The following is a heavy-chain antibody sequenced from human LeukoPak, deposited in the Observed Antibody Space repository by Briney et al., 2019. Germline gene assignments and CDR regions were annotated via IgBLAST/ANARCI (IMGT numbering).Heavy chain of an antibody. CDR2: FDPEDGET. V-gene: IGHV1-24*01. CDR3: ATYLSSSWPRWFDP. Sequence: ASVKVSCKVSGYTLTELSMHWVRQAPGKGLGWMGGFDPEDGETIYAQKFQGRVTMTEDTSTDTAYMELSSLRSEDTAVYYCATYLSSSWPRWFDPWGQGTLVTVSS. J-gene: IGHJ5*02. CDR1: GYTLTELS. D-gene: IGHD6-13*01.